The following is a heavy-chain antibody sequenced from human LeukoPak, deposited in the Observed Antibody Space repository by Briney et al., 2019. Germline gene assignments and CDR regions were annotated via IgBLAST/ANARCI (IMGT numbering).Heavy chain of an antibody. CDR3: ARVNSSGFDY. V-gene: IGHV4-59*01. D-gene: IGHD6-19*01. CDR1: GASISGYY. CDR2: IYYSGST. J-gene: IGHJ4*02. Sequence: PSETLSLTCTVSGASISGYYWSWIRQPPGKGLECIVYIYYSGSTNYNPSLKSRVTISVDTPKNQFSLKLSSVTAADTAVYYCARVNSSGFDYWGQGTLVTVSS.